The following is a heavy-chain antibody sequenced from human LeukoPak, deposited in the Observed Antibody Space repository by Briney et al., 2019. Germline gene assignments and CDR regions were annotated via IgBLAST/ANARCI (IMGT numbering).Heavy chain of an antibody. CDR3: ARGRDGDYPAYYYYGMDV. CDR1: GGSFSGYY. D-gene: IGHD4-17*01. Sequence: PSETLSLTCAVYGGSFSGYYWSWIRQPPVKGLEWIGEINDSGSTNYNPSLTSRVTISVDTSKNQFSLKLRSVTAADTAVYYCARGRDGDYPAYYYYGMDVWGQGTTVTVSS. CDR2: INDSGST. V-gene: IGHV4-34*01. J-gene: IGHJ6*02.